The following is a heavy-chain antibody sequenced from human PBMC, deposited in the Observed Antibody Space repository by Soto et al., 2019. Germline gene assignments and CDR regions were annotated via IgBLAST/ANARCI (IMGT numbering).Heavy chain of an antibody. CDR3: VRDTMRASAAASLDY. Sequence: VQLVESGGGLVQPGGSLRLSCAASGFTFSTYEFNWVRQAPGRGLEWISYISVSGNIIKYADSVKGRFTISRDNAENSLHLHMSSLRVDDTAVYFCVRDTMRASAAASLDYWGQGTQVIVSP. D-gene: IGHD6-13*01. CDR2: ISVSGNII. V-gene: IGHV3-48*03. J-gene: IGHJ4*02. CDR1: GFTFSTYE.